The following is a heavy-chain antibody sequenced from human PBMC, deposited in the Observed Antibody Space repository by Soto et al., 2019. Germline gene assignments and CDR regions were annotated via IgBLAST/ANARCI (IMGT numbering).Heavy chain of an antibody. CDR1: GFTFDDYA. V-gene: IGHV3-9*01. CDR3: EKYTNSGWYIFFDN. D-gene: IGHD6-19*01. J-gene: IGHJ4*02. Sequence: EVQLVESGGGLVQPGRSLRLSCAASGFTFDDYAMHWVRQAPGKGLEWVSGISWNSGSIGYADSVKGRFTISRDNAKNPLYLKMNSLEAEDTALYYCEKYTNSGWYIFFDNWGQVPLVTASS. CDR2: ISWNSGSI.